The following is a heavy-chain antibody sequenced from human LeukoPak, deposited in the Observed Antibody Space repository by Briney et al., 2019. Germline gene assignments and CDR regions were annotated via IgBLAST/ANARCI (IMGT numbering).Heavy chain of an antibody. CDR2: IYPGDSDT. V-gene: IGHV5-51*01. D-gene: IGHD4-23*01. CDR3: ARCYGGNSGDGWFDP. J-gene: IGHJ5*02. CDR1: GYSFTNYW. Sequence: GESLKISCKGSGYSFTNYWIGWVRQMPGKGLERMGIIYPGDSDTRYSPSFQGQVTISADKSISTAYLQWSSLKASDTAMYYCARCYGGNSGDGWFDPWGQGTLVTVSS.